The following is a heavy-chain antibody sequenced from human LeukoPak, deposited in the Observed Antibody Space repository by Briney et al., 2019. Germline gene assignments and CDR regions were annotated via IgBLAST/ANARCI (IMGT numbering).Heavy chain of an antibody. CDR3: AREDSSSWYWFGRWFDP. CDR1: GGSFSGYY. CDR2: INHSGST. V-gene: IGHV4-34*01. J-gene: IGHJ5*02. D-gene: IGHD6-13*01. Sequence: SETLSLTCAVYGGSFSGYYWSWIRQPPGKGLEWIGEINHSGSTNYNPSLKSRVTISVDTSKNQFSLKLSSVTAADTAVYYCAREDSSSWYWFGRWFDPWGQGTLATVSS.